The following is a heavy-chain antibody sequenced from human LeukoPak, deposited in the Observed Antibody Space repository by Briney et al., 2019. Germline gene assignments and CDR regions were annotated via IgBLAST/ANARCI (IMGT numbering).Heavy chain of an antibody. Sequence: GGSLTLSCAASGFTFSDYYMSWIRQAPGKGLEWVSYISSSGSTIYYADSVKGRFTISRDNAKNSLYLQMNSLRAEDTAVYYCARVALYDSSGYYCDYWGQGTLVTVSS. V-gene: IGHV3-11*01. J-gene: IGHJ4*02. CDR3: ARVALYDSSGYYCDY. CDR1: GFTFSDYY. CDR2: ISSSGSTI. D-gene: IGHD3-22*01.